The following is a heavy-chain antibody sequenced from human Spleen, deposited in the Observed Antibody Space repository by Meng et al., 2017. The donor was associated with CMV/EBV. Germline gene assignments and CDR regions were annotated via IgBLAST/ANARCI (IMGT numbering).Heavy chain of an antibody. J-gene: IGHJ6*02. Sequence: GGSLRLSCAASGLTFSSYEMNWVRQAPGKGLEWVSYTSTSGSTIYYADSVKGRFTISRDNAKDSLYLQMSSLRAEDTAVYYCARDSDYYDSSGWYYYYGMDVWGQGTTVTVSS. CDR1: GLTFSSYE. CDR3: ARDSDYYDSSGWYYYYGMDV. V-gene: IGHV3-48*03. CDR2: TSTSGSTI. D-gene: IGHD3-22*01.